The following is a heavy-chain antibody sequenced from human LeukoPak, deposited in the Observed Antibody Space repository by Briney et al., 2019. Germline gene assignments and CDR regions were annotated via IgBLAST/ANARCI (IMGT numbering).Heavy chain of an antibody. CDR2: ISSSGSTI. CDR3: ATSDYGDYAAIDY. CDR1: GFTFSSYE. V-gene: IGHV3-48*03. Sequence: PGGSLRLSCAASGFTFSSYEMNWVRQAPGKGLEWVSYISSSGSTIYYADSVKGRFTISRDNAKNSLYLQMSSLRAEDTAVYYRATSDYGDYAAIDYWGQGTLVTVSS. D-gene: IGHD4-17*01. J-gene: IGHJ4*02.